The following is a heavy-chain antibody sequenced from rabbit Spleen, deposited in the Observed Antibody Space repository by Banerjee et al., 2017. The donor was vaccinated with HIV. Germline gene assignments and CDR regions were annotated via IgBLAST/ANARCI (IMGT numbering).Heavy chain of an antibody. CDR2: IYGGTTGYT. J-gene: IGHJ4*01. CDR3: ARDNGSGDYIDVYFNL. D-gene: IGHD1-1*01. V-gene: IGHV1S45*01. Sequence: QQQLVESGGGLVQPEGSLTLTCTASGFTLSSSYWICWVRQAPGKGLEWIACIYGGTTGYTYYASWAKGRVTISKSSSTTVTLQMTSLTAADTATYFCARDNGSGDYIDVYFNLWGQGTLVTVS. CDR1: GFTLSSSYW.